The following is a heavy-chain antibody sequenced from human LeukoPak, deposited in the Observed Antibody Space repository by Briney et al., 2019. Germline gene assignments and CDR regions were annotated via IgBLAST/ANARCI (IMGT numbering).Heavy chain of an antibody. CDR1: GGTISSYA. CDR3: AIGYSSSWYGGSWFDP. V-gene: IGHV1-69*04. J-gene: IGHJ5*02. Sequence: ASVKVSCKASGGTISSYAISWERQAPGQGLEWMGRIIPIFGIANYAQKFQGRVTITADKSTSTAYMELSSLRSEDTAVYYCAIGYSSSWYGGSWFDPWGQGTLVTVSS. D-gene: IGHD6-13*01. CDR2: IIPIFGIA.